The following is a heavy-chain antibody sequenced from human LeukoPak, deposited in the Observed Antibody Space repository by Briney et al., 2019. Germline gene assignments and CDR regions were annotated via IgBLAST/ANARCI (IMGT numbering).Heavy chain of an antibody. J-gene: IGHJ4*02. D-gene: IGHD1-26*01. V-gene: IGHV3-23*01. Sequence: GGSLRLSCAASGFTFSSYAMSWVRQAPGKGLEWVSAISGSGDSTYYGDSVKGRFTISRDLSKNTLYLQMNSLRAEDTALYYCARKYNGTNPFDYWGQGTLVTVSS. CDR1: GFTFSSYA. CDR3: ARKYNGTNPFDY. CDR2: ISGSGDST.